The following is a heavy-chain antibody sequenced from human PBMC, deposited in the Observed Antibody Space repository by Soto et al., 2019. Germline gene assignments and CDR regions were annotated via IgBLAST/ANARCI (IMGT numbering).Heavy chain of an antibody. Sequence: EVQLVGSGGGLVQPGGSLRLSCAVSGFTFGSYWMNWVRLIPGKGLEWVAYIKPDGSATYYVDSVKGRFTISRDNAKNSLYLQMNSLRVEDTSVYYCARAGYCAPGCYYYFDYWGQGTLVTVSS. CDR3: ARAGYCAPGCYYYFDY. CDR2: IKPDGSAT. J-gene: IGHJ4*02. D-gene: IGHD2-2*01. CDR1: GFTFGSYW. V-gene: IGHV3-7*01.